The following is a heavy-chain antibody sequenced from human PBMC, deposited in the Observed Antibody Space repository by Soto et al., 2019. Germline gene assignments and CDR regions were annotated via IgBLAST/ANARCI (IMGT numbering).Heavy chain of an antibody. J-gene: IGHJ4*02. CDR2: ISPSSGYT. CDR1: GYRFTTYG. CDR3: AREMWARSGPQNFFDY. D-gene: IGHD6-25*01. Sequence: ASVKVSCKASGYRFTTYGFCWVRQVPGQGLEWMGYISPSSGYTTYAPNLQDRVIMTTDSSTTTVYMELRSLRSDDTAVYYCAREMWARSGPQNFFDYWGQGALVTVSS. V-gene: IGHV1-18*01.